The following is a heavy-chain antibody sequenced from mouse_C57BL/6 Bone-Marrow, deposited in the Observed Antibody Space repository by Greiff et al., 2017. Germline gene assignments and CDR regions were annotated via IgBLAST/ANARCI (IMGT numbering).Heavy chain of an antibody. CDR3: ARGLITTVVANFDY. CDR1: GFTFSSYA. CDR2: ISDGGSYT. J-gene: IGHJ2*01. Sequence: DVMLVESGGGLVKPGGSLKLSCAASGFTFSSYAMSWVRQTPEKRLEWVATISDGGSYTYYPDNVKGRFTISRDNAKNNLYLQMSHLKSEDTAMYYCARGLITTVVANFDYWGQGTTLTVSS. V-gene: IGHV5-4*03. D-gene: IGHD1-1*01.